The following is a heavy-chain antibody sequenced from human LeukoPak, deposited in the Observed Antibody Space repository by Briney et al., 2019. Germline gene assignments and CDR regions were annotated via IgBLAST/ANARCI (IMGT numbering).Heavy chain of an antibody. CDR3: ASGTSSSWGLDI. CDR2: ISGGGSTI. V-gene: IGHV3-48*03. J-gene: IGHJ3*02. Sequence: GGSLRLSCAASGFTSSNYEMNWVRQAPGKGLEWVSYISGGGSTIYCADSVKGRFTPSRDNAKNSLYLQMNSLRGEDTAVYYCASGTSSSWGLDIWGQGTMVTVSS. D-gene: IGHD6-6*01. CDR1: GFTSSNYE.